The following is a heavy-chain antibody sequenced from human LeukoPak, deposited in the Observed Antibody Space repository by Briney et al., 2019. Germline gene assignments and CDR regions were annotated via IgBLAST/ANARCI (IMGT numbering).Heavy chain of an antibody. J-gene: IGHJ4*02. CDR3: ARGQMDDFWSGYYPNFDY. CDR2: IYYSGST. V-gene: IGHV4-61*01. CDR1: GGSFSSGSYY. D-gene: IGHD3-3*01. Sequence: SETLSLTCTVSGGSFSSGSYYWSWIRQPPGKGLEWIGYIYYSGSTNYNPSLKSRVTISVDTSKNQFSLKLSSVTAADTAVYYCARGQMDDFWSGYYPNFDYWGQGTLVTVSS.